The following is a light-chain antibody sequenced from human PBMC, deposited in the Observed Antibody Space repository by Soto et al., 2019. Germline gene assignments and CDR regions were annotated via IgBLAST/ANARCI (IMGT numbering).Light chain of an antibody. Sequence: EIVMTQSPATLSVSPGERDTLSCRASQSISSNLAWYQQKPGQAPSLLLYGASTRATGIPARFSGSGSGTDFTLTISSLQSEDFAVYYCHQYNNWPPGTFGQGTKLEIK. CDR3: HQYNNWPPGT. J-gene: IGKJ2*02. CDR1: QSISSN. CDR2: GAS. V-gene: IGKV3-15*01.